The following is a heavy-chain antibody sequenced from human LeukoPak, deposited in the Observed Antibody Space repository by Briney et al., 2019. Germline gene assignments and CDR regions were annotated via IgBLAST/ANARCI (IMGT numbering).Heavy chain of an antibody. CDR2: TSYDGNKK. D-gene: IGHD1-26*01. CDR1: GFTFSNYA. Sequence: GGSLRLSCAASGFTFSNYAMHWARQAPGKGLDWVAFTSYDGNKKYYADSVKGRFTLSRDNSKNTLYLQMNSLRAEDTAVYFCAKDISGSYSVDYWGQGTLVTVSS. J-gene: IGHJ4*02. CDR3: AKDISGSYSVDY. V-gene: IGHV3-30-3*01.